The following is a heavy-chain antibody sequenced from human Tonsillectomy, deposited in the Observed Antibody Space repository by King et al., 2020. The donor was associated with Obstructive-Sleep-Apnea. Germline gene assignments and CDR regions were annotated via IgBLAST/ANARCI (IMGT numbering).Heavy chain of an antibody. CDR1: GFSLSTSGVG. CDR3: AHRQEVYYDTSGFDY. J-gene: IGHJ4*02. Sequence: TLKESGPTLVKPTQTLTLTCTFSGFSLSTSGVGGGWVRKPPGKALEWLALIYWVDDKRYSPSLKSKLTITKDTSKNQVVLTMTNMDPVDTATYYCAHRQEVYYDTSGFDYWGQGTLVTVSS. D-gene: IGHD3-22*01. V-gene: IGHV2-5*02. CDR2: IYWVDDK.